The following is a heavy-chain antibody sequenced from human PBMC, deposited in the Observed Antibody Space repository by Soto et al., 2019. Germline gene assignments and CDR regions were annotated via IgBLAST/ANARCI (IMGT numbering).Heavy chain of an antibody. CDR3: ASKFGELLADAFDI. CDR1: TSAIAGSKW. CDR2: IYHSGSI. Sequence: SDTLALTSTMPTSAIAGSKWWPRVGHTPGKGLEWIGEIYHSGSINHNPSLKSRVTMSVDKSNNQFSLKITSVTAADTAVYYCASKFGELLADAFDIWGQGTMVS. J-gene: IGHJ3*02. V-gene: IGHV4-4*02. D-gene: IGHD3-10*01.